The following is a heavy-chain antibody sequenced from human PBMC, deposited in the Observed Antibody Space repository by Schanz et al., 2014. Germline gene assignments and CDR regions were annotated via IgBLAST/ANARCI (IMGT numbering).Heavy chain of an antibody. CDR2: INLYGGST. V-gene: IGHV1-46*03. D-gene: IGHD4-17*01. J-gene: IGHJ4*02. CDR1: GGTFTSYA. Sequence: QVQLVQSGAEVRKPGSSVRVSCKASGGTFTSYAFSWVRQAPGQGLEWMGIINLYGGSTNYAQKFQGRVTVTRDTSTSTVYMELNSLRSEDTAVYYCARTIAYGGSSGYFDYWGQGTLVTVSS. CDR3: ARTIAYGGSSGYFDY.